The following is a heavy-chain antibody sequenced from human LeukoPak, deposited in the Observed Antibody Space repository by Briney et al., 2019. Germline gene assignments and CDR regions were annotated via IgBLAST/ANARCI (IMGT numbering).Heavy chain of an antibody. Sequence: SETLSLTCTVSGGSISSYYWSWIRQPPGKGLEWIGYIYYSGSTNYNPSLKSRVTISVDTSKNQFSLKLSSVTAADTAVYYCTRQWAYGDYGGYWGQGTLVTVSS. CDR3: TRQWAYGDYGGY. D-gene: IGHD4-17*01. CDR2: IYYSGST. J-gene: IGHJ4*02. V-gene: IGHV4-59*08. CDR1: GGSISSYY.